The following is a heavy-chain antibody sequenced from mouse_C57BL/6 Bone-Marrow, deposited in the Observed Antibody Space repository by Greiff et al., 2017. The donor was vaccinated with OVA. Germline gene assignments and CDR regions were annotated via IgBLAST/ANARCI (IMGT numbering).Heavy chain of an antibody. D-gene: IGHD1-1*01. J-gene: IGHJ4*01. CDR1: GYTFTSYD. CDR3: AREGIFITTVVAPMDY. CDR2: IYPRDGST. Sequence: VQLQQSGPELVKPGASVKLSCKASGYTFTSYDINWVKQRPGQGLEWIGWIYPRDGSTKYNEKFKGKATLTVDTSSSTAYMELRSLTSEDSAVYFCAREGIFITTVVAPMDYWGQGTSVTVSS. V-gene: IGHV1-85*01.